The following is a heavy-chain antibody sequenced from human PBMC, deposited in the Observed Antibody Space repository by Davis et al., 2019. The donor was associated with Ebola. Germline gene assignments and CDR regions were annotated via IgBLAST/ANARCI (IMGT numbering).Heavy chain of an antibody. V-gene: IGHV3-30*03. Sequence: GESLKISCAASGFTFSSYGMHWVRQAPGKGLEWVAVISYDGSNKYYADSVKGRFTISRDNSKNTLYLQMNSLRAEDTAVYYCARTSRMVYAVFDYWGQGTLVTVST. CDR1: GFTFSSYG. D-gene: IGHD2-8*01. CDR2: ISYDGSNK. CDR3: ARTSRMVYAVFDY. J-gene: IGHJ4*02.